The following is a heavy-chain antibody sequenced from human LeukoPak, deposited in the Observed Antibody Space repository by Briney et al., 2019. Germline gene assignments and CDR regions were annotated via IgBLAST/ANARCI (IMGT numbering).Heavy chain of an antibody. CDR2: ISGSGGST. CDR3: TTARRFGEPIAP. V-gene: IGHV3-23*01. J-gene: IGHJ5*02. Sequence: GGSLRLSCAASGFTFSSYAMSWVRQAPGKGLEWVSAISGSGGSTYYADSVKGRFTISRDNSKNTLYLQMNSLKTEDTAVYYCTTARRFGEPIAPWGQGTLVTVSS. CDR1: GFTFSSYA. D-gene: IGHD3-10*01.